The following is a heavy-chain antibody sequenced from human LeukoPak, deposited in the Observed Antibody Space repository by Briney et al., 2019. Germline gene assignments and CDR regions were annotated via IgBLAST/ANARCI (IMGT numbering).Heavy chain of an antibody. D-gene: IGHD3/OR15-3a*01. J-gene: IGHJ4*02. CDR2: IKSRTDGGTT. CDR3: NTAPGCFWAGNYRYPTDY. V-gene: IGHV3-15*01. Sequence: GGSLRLSCSASGFTFSSYGMSWVRQAPGKGLEWVGRIKSRTDGGTTDYAAPVKGRFTISRDDSRNTLYMQMNSLKTEDTAGYSGNTAPGCFWAGNYRYPTDYWGQGTLVTVSS. CDR1: GFTFSSYG.